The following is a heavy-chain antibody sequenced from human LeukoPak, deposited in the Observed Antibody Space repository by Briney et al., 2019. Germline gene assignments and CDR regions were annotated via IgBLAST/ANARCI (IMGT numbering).Heavy chain of an antibody. CDR2: IYYHENT. V-gene: IGHV4-39*01. Sequence: SETLSLTCTVSGGSISSSSDYWGWIRQAPGKGLEWIGSIYYHENTYYNSSLKSRVTISVDTSKNQFSLKLNSVTAADTAVYFCANQVYGSGSYTFFDYWGQGTLVTVSS. J-gene: IGHJ4*02. CDR1: GGSISSSSDY. D-gene: IGHD3-10*01. CDR3: ANQVYGSGSYTFFDY.